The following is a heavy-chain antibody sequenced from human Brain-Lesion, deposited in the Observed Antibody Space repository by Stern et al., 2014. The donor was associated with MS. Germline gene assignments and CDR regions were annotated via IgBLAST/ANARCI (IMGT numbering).Heavy chain of an antibody. Sequence: QVQLVESGPGLVKPSQTLSLSCTVSGGSISSGGYYWSWIRQPAGKGLEWIGRIFNSGSTSYNPSLKSRVTLSIDTYKTQFSLRLTSMTAADTAVYYCARGRVVPGFQYYATDVWGQGTTVIVSS. CDR2: IFNSGST. CDR3: ARGRVVPGFQYYATDV. CDR1: GGSISSGGYY. J-gene: IGHJ6*02. V-gene: IGHV4-61*02. D-gene: IGHD2-2*01.